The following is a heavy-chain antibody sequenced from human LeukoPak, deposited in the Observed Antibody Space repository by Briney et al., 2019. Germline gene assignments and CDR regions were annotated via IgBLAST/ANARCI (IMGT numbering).Heavy chain of an antibody. J-gene: IGHJ5*02. Sequence: GGSLRLSCAASGFTFSSYGMHWVRQAPGKGLEWVAFIRYDGSNKYYADSVKGRFTISRDNSKNTLYLQMNSLRAEDTAVYYCAKGEEYNWNYDWFDPWGQGTLVTVSS. D-gene: IGHD1-7*01. CDR3: AKGEEYNWNYDWFDP. CDR1: GFTFSSYG. CDR2: IRYDGSNK. V-gene: IGHV3-30*02.